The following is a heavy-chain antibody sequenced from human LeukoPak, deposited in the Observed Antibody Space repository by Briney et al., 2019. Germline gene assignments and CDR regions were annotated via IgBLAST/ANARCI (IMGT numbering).Heavy chain of an antibody. V-gene: IGHV3-23*01. J-gene: IGHJ3*02. D-gene: IGHD4-17*01. CDR1: GFTFRSYA. Sequence: AGGSLRLSCAASGFTFRSYAMIWVRQAPERGLQWVSGIGGSGTYYADFAKGRFTISRDNSKNTLYLQMNSLRAEDTATYYCARDPNGDYIGAFDMWGQGTMVTVS. CDR3: ARDPNGDYIGAFDM. CDR2: IGGSGT.